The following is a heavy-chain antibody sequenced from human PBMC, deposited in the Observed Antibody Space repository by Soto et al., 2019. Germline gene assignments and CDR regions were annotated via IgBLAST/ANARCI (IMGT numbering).Heavy chain of an antibody. J-gene: IGHJ4*02. Sequence: TLSLTCTVSGGSIINGDYYWTWIRHPPGKALEWLALIYWDDDKRYSPSLKTRLTITKDTSKNQVVLTMTNMDPVDTATYYCAHYRIFGDYMYYFDSWGQGTLVTVSS. CDR3: AHYRIFGDYMYYFDS. CDR1: GGSIINGDY. CDR2: IYWDDDK. V-gene: IGHV2-5*08. D-gene: IGHD4-17*01.